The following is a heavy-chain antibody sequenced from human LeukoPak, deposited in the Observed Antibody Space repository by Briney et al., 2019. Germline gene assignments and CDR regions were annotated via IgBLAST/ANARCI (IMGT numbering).Heavy chain of an antibody. CDR2: INHSGST. Sequence: SETLSLTCAVYGGSFSGYYWSWIRQPPGKGLEWIGEINHSGSTNYNPSLKSRVTISVDTSKNQFSLKLSSVTAADTAVYYCARGFSPDYWGQGTLVTVSS. CDR1: GGSFSGYY. J-gene: IGHJ4*02. V-gene: IGHV4-34*01. CDR3: ARGFSPDY.